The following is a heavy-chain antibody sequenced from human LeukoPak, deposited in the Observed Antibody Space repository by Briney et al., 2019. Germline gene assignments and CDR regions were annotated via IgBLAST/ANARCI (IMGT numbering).Heavy chain of an antibody. D-gene: IGHD4-17*01. Sequence: ESGPTLVNPTQTLTLTCTFSGFSLSTSGMCMSWIRQPPVKALEWLALVDWDDTKYYSTSLRTRLTISRDTSKNQVALTMTNMGPVDTATYHCARMLYGDSVNYFDYWGQGALVTVSS. J-gene: IGHJ4*02. CDR2: VDWDDTK. CDR3: ARMLYGDSVNYFDY. V-gene: IGHV2-70*01. CDR1: GFSLSTSGMC.